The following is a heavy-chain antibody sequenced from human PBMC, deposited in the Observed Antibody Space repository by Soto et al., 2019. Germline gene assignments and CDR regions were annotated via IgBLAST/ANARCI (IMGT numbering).Heavy chain of an antibody. CDR1: GYNFANYW. Sequence: RGESLKISCKGSGYNFANYWIGWVRQMSGKGLEWMGIIRPSNSDTQYSPTFQGQVTISADKSISTAYLQWASLKASDTAMYYCITRGYDGYHLNFLYGGKGTQVTVSS. CDR2: IRPSNSDT. CDR3: ITRGYDGYHLNFLY. V-gene: IGHV5-51*01. J-gene: IGHJ4*02. D-gene: IGHD5-12*01.